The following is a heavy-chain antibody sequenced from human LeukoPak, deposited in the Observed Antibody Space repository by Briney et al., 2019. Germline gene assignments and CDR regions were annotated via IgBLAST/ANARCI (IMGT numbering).Heavy chain of an antibody. CDR3: AKVEPNIAAAADY. CDR2: IRYDGSNK. V-gene: IGHV3-30*02. Sequence: GGSLRLSCAASGFTFGGYGMHWVRQAPGKGLEWVTFIRYDGSNKYYADSVKGRFTISRDNSKSTLYLQMNSLRPEDTAVYYCAKVEPNIAAAADYWGQGTLVTVSS. D-gene: IGHD6-13*01. CDR1: GFTFGGYG. J-gene: IGHJ4*02.